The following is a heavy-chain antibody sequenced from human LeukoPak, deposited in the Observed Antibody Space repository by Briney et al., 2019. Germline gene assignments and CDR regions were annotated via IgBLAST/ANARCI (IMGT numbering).Heavy chain of an antibody. J-gene: IGHJ4*02. CDR2: ISSGSTTI. CDR3: ARGEDGTGDYRPTYFDS. V-gene: IGHV3-48*04. Sequence: GGSLRLSCAASGFTFSSYSMSWVRQAPGKGLEWLSSISSGSTTIYYADSVEGRFTISRDNAKNSLYLQMNSLRAEDTAVYYCARGEDGTGDYRPTYFDSWGQGTLVTVSS. D-gene: IGHD4-17*01. CDR1: GFTFSSYS.